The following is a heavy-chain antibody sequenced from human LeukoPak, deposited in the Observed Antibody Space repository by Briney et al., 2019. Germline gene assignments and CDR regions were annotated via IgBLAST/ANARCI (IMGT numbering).Heavy chain of an antibody. CDR1: GFSFSSYE. CDR2: IRSTSNTI. D-gene: IGHD4/OR15-4a*01. Sequence: GGSLRLSCAASGFSFSSYEMNWVRQARGKGLEWVSYIRSTSNTIYYADSVKGRFTISRDNSKNTLYLQMNSLRAEDTAVYYCARRAGAYSHPYDYWGQGTLVTVSS. J-gene: IGHJ4*02. CDR3: ARRAGAYSHPYDY. V-gene: IGHV3-48*01.